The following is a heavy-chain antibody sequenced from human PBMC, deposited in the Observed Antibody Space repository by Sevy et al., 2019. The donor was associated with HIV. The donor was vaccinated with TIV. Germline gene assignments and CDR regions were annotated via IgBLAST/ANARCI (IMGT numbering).Heavy chain of an antibody. CDR2: IRYDGNNK. CDR1: GFTFRTYG. CDR3: ANGDYYFDY. D-gene: IGHD2-21*02. J-gene: IGHJ4*02. V-gene: IGHV3-30*02. Sequence: GESLKISCAASGFTFRTYGMQWVRQAPGKGLEWVAFIRYDGNNKYYTDSVKGRFTISRDNSKNTLYLHMNSLRAEETAVYYCANGDYYFDYWGQGTLVTVSS.